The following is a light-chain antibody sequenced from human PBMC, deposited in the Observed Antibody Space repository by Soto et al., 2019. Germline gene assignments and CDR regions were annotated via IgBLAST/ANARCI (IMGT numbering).Light chain of an antibody. CDR1: QSLSSSY. Sequence: EIVLTQSPGTLSLSPGERATLSCRASQSLSSSYLAWYQQNPGQAPRLLIYGASSRATGIPDRFSGSGSGTDFTLTISRLDPEDFAVYYWQQYGSSPPDTFGQGTKLEIK. CDR3: QQYGSSPPDT. J-gene: IGKJ2*01. CDR2: GAS. V-gene: IGKV3-20*01.